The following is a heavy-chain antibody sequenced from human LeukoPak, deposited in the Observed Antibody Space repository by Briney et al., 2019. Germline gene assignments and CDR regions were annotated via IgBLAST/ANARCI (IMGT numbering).Heavy chain of an antibody. V-gene: IGHV4-59*01. CDR3: ARLTTRPGGIRPLIMDF. D-gene: IGHD3-10*01. J-gene: IGHJ4*02. Sequence: SETLSLTCTVPNGSISSDYWTWIRQPPGKGLEWIGYIYYSGSTKYDPSLESRATISLDTSRNQFSLKLTSMTAADTAVYYCARLTTRPGGIRPLIMDFWGQGTLVTVSS. CDR2: IYYSGST. CDR1: NGSISSDY.